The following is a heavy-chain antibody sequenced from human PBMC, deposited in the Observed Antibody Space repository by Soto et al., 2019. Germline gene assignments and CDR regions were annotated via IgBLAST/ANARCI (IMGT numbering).Heavy chain of an antibody. Sequence: PSETLSLTCTVSGGSISSSSYYWGWIRQPPGKGLEWIGSIYYSGSTYYNPSLKSRVTISVDTSKNQFSLKLSSVTAADTAVYYCARHCFDWLFPNWFDPWGQGTLVTVSS. CDR2: IYYSGST. CDR1: GGSISSSSYY. J-gene: IGHJ5*02. CDR3: ARHCFDWLFPNWFDP. D-gene: IGHD3-9*01. V-gene: IGHV4-39*01.